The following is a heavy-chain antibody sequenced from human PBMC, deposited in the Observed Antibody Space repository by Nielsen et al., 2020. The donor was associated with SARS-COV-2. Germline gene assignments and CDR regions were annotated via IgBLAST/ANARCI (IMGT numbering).Heavy chain of an antibody. D-gene: IGHD2-2*01. V-gene: IGHV1-18*01. CDR1: GYTFTSYG. Sequence: ASVKVSCKASGYTFTSYGIIWVRQAPGQGLEWMGRISANNGNVKYAQNLQDRVTMTADASTSTVYMDLWRLRSDDTAVYYCARVGSGVVPGPLGIGMWYSYYYMDVWGKGTTVTVSS. CDR2: ISANNGNV. J-gene: IGHJ6*03. CDR3: ARVGSGVVPGPLGIGMWYSYYYMDV.